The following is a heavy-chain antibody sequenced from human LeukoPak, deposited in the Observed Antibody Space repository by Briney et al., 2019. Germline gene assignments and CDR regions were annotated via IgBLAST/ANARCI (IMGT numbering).Heavy chain of an antibody. CDR2: INPNSGGT. Sequence: ASVKVSCKASGYTFTGYYMHWVRQAPGQGLEWMGWINPNSGGTNYAQKFQGRVTMTRDTSISTAYMELSRLRSDGTAVYYCARDSPYNDSTGYPIDYWGQGTLVTVSS. CDR3: ARDSPYNDSTGYPIDY. V-gene: IGHV1-2*02. D-gene: IGHD3-22*01. J-gene: IGHJ4*02. CDR1: GYTFTGYY.